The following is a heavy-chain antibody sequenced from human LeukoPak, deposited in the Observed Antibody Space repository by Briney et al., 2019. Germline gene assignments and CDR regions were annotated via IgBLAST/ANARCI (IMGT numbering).Heavy chain of an antibody. J-gene: IGHJ3*02. Sequence: PSETLSLTCAVYGGSFSGYYWSWIRQPPGKGLEWIGEINHSGSTNYNPSLKSPVTISVDTYKNQFSLKLRSVTAADTAVYYCARGASYYYDSSGYFGAFDIWGQGTMVTVSS. D-gene: IGHD3-22*01. CDR3: ARGASYYYDSSGYFGAFDI. CDR1: GGSFSGYY. CDR2: INHSGST. V-gene: IGHV4-34*01.